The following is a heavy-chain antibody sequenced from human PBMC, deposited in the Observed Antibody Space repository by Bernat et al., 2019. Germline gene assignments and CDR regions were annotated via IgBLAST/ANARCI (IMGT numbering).Heavy chain of an antibody. D-gene: IGHD6-19*01. J-gene: IGHJ4*02. CDR3: AGDGGSGWYGPFDY. V-gene: IGHV3-30-3*01. Sequence: QVQLVESGGGVVQPGRSLRLSCAASGFTFRSYSMHWVRQSPGKGLEWVAVISYDGSNKYYTDSVKGRFTISRDNSKNTLYLKMNSLRAEDTAVYYCAGDGGSGWYGPFDYWGQGTLVTVSS. CDR1: GFTFRSYS. CDR2: ISYDGSNK.